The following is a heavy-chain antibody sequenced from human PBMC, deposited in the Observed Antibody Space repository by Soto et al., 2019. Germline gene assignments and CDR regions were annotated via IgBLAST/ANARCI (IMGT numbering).Heavy chain of an antibody. Sequence: VASVKVSCKVSGYTLTELSMHWVRQAPGKGLEWMGGFDPEDGETIYAQKFQGRVTMTEDTSTDTAYMELSSLRSEDTAVYYCATSSVLMVYATNYYYGMDVWGQGTTVTVSS. J-gene: IGHJ6*02. V-gene: IGHV1-24*01. CDR2: FDPEDGET. CDR3: ATSSVLMVYATNYYYGMDV. D-gene: IGHD2-8*01. CDR1: GYTLTELS.